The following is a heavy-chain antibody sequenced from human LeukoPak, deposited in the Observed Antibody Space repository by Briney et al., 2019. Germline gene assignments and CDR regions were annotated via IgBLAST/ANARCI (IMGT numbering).Heavy chain of an antibody. V-gene: IGHV4-39*01. CDR2: VYYSGAT. Sequence: SETLPLTCTVSGGSISSRGFFWGWIRLPPGKGPEWIGSVYYSGATYYNSSLKSRVTISVDTSKNHFSLKLSSVTAADTAVYYCARLSCSDTICPTLPYNHFDPWGQGTLVTVSS. CDR3: ARLSCSDTICPTLPYNHFDP. J-gene: IGHJ5*02. D-gene: IGHD2-15*01. CDR1: GGSISSRGFF.